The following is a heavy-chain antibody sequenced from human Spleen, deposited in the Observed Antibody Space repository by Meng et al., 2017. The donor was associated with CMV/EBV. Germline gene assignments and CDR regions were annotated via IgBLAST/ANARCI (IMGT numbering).Heavy chain of an antibody. CDR1: GFTFDDYA. J-gene: IGHJ3*02. D-gene: IGHD2-2*01. CDR3: ARSTDCGTTSCLDAFDI. V-gene: IGHV3-9*01. CDR2: LSWNSGNI. Sequence: GGSLRLSCAASGFTFDDYAMHWVRLAPGKGLEWVSGLSWNSGNIGYADSVKGRFTISRDNARNSLYLQMNSLRAEDTALYYCARSTDCGTTSCLDAFDIWGQGTMVTVSS.